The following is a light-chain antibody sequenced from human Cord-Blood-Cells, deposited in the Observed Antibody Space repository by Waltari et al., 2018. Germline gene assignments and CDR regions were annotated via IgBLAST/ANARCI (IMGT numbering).Light chain of an antibody. J-gene: IGKJ1*01. CDR2: AAS. V-gene: IGKV1-8*01. Sequence: AIRMTQSPSSFSASTGDRVTITCRASQGISSYLAWSQHKPGKAPKLLIYAASTLQSGVPSRFSGSGSGTDFTLTISCLQSEDFATYYCQQYYSYPRTFGQGTKVEIK. CDR3: QQYYSYPRT. CDR1: QGISSY.